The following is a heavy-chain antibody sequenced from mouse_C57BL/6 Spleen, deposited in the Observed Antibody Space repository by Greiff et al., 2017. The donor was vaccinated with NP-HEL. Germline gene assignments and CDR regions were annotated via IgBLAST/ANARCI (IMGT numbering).Heavy chain of an antibody. V-gene: IGHV14-4*01. D-gene: IGHD1-1*01. CDR2: IDPENGDT. CDR3: TTRGYGSSGDYWYFDV. Sequence: VQLQQSGAELVRPGASVKLSCTASGFNIKDDYMHWVKQRPEQGLEWIGWIDPENGDTEYASKFQGKATITADTSSNTAYLQLSSLTSEDTAVYYCTTRGYGSSGDYWYFDVWGTGTTVTVSS. CDR1: GFNIKDDY. J-gene: IGHJ1*03.